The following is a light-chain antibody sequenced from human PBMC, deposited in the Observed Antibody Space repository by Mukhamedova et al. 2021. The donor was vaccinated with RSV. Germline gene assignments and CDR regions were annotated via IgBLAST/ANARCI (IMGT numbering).Light chain of an antibody. J-gene: IGLJ1*01. CDR3: QVWDSTTDHPV. V-gene: IGLV3-21*02. CDR1: NIESKS. CDR2: DDS. Sequence: GGNNIESKSVHWYQRKPGQAPVLVVYDDSDRPSGIPERFSGSNSGNTATLTISRVDAGDEADYYCQVWDSTTDHPVFGSGTGVTVL.